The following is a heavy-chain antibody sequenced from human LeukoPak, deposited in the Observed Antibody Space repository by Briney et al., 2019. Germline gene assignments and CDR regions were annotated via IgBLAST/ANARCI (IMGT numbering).Heavy chain of an antibody. V-gene: IGHV3-9*01. Sequence: GGSLRLSCAASGFTFDDYAMHWVRQAPGKGLEWVSGISWNSGSIGYADSVKGRFTISRDNAKNSLYLQMNSLRAEDTAVYYCAKEMSGRWGFDYWGQGTLVTVSS. D-gene: IGHD2-15*01. J-gene: IGHJ4*02. CDR2: ISWNSGSI. CDR1: GFTFDDYA. CDR3: AKEMSGRWGFDY.